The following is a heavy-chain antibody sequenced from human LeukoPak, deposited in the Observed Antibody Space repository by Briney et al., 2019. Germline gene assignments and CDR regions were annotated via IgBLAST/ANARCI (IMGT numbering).Heavy chain of an antibody. CDR1: GGSISSSNW. J-gene: IGHJ5*02. Sequence: PSETLSLTCAVSGGSISSSNWWSWVRQPPGKGLEWIGRIYTSGSTNYNPSLKSRVTISVDTSKNQFSLKLTSVTAADTAVYYCARGYSSSWYFNWFDPWGQGTLVTVSS. V-gene: IGHV4-4*02. CDR2: IYTSGST. D-gene: IGHD6-13*01. CDR3: ARGYSSSWYFNWFDP.